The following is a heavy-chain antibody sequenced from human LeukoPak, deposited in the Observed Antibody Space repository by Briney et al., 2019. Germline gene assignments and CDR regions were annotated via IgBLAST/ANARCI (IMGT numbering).Heavy chain of an antibody. V-gene: IGHV4-4*08. CDR3: ARVASRSISSRCFDH. J-gene: IGHJ4*02. Sequence: SETLSLTCTVSGGSINGYYWDWIRQPQRKAMGWIGFIDRSVTTNHNPSLNSRVTISLDTSNNQFPLRPTSVTGADTAVYFCARVASRSISSRCFDHWGQGALVTVSS. D-gene: IGHD6-6*01. CDR1: GGSINGYY. CDR2: IDRSVTT.